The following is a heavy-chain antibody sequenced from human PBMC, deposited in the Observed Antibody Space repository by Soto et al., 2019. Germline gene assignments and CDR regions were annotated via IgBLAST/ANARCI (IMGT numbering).Heavy chain of an antibody. CDR3: ERHTSIAVAGDFDY. V-gene: IGHV4-39*01. CDR1: WGSSSSSGGH. J-gene: IGHJ4*02. CDR2: IYYSGST. D-gene: IGHD6-19*01. Sequence: SETLSLRWTVLWGSSSSSGGHWGRIRQPPGKGLEWIGSIYYSGSTYYNPSLKSRVTISVDTSKNQFSLKLSSVTAADTAVYYCERHTSIAVAGDFDYWGQGTLVTVSS.